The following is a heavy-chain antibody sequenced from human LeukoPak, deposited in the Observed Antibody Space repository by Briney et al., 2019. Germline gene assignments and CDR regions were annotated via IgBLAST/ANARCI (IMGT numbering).Heavy chain of an antibody. D-gene: IGHD2-2*01. V-gene: IGHV3-7*01. Sequence: GGSLRLSCEASGFSMSVYWMSWVRQAPGKGLEWVGNVKQDGSERNYVDSVKGRFTISRDSAKKSLYLQMNSLRAEDTAVYYCATERACGSSSCVAYYFDSWGQGTLVTVSS. CDR3: ATERACGSSSCVAYYFDS. J-gene: IGHJ4*02. CDR1: GFSMSVYW. CDR2: VKQDGSER.